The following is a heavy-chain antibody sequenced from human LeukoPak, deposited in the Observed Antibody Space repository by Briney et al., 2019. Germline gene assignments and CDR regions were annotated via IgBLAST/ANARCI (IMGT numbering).Heavy chain of an antibody. V-gene: IGHV1-8*01. CDR1: GYTFTSYD. D-gene: IGHD6-13*01. CDR3: ARVYSSSWYWFVP. CDR2: MNPNSGNT. Sequence: ASVKVSCKASGYTFTSYDINWVRQATGQGLEWMGWMNPNSGNTGYAQKFQGRVTMTRNTSISTAYMELSSLRSEYTAVYYCARVYSSSWYWFVPWGQGTLVTVSS. J-gene: IGHJ5*02.